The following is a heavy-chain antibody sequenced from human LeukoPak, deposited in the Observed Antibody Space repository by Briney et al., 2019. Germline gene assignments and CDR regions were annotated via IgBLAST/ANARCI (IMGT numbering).Heavy chain of an antibody. D-gene: IGHD3-10*01. CDR3: ARDPSMIRGENTPYFDY. CDR1: GGTFSSYA. CDR2: IIPIFGTA. Sequence: ASVKVSCKASGGTFSSYAISWVRQAPGQGLEWMGGIIPIFGTADYAQKFQGRVTITADESTSTAYMELNRLRSEDTAVYYCARDPSMIRGENTPYFDYWGQGTLVTVSS. V-gene: IGHV1-69*13. J-gene: IGHJ4*02.